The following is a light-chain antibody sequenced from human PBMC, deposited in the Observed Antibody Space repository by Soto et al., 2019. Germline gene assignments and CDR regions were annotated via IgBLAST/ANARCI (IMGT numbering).Light chain of an antibody. J-gene: IGKJ4*01. CDR2: DAS. CDR1: QSVNSNY. V-gene: IGKV3-20*01. CDR3: QHYVGSLSLT. Sequence: EIVLTQSPGTLSLSPGEGATLSCRASQSVNSNYLAWYQHKPGQTPRLLIFDASRRATGIPDRFSGSGSGTVFPLTISRLEPEDFAVYYCQHYVGSLSLTFGGGTKVDIK.